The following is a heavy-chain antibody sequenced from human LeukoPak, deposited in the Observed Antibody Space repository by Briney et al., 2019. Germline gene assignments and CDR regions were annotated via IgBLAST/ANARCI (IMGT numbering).Heavy chain of an antibody. CDR1: GGSFSGYS. J-gene: IGHJ3*02. CDR3: ARPQTGAAFDI. D-gene: IGHD1-14*01. V-gene: IGHV4-34*01. Sequence: SETLSLTCAVYGGSFSGYSWSWIRQPPGKGLEWIGEINHSGSTNQNPSLKSRVTISVDTSKNQFSLKLSSVTAADTAVYYCARPQTGAAFDIWDQGTMVIVSS. CDR2: INHSGST.